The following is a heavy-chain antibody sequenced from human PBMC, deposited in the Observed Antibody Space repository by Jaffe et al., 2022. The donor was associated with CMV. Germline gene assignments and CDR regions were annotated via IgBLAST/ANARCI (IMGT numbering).Heavy chain of an antibody. J-gene: IGHJ4*02. D-gene: IGHD2-21*02. CDR2: INHSGST. Sequence: QVQLQQWGAGLLKPSETLSLTCAVYGGSFSGYYWSWIRQPPGKGLEWIGEINHSGSTNYNPSLKSRVTISVDTSKNQFSLKLSSVTAADTAVYYCASVYCGGDCWVDYWGQGTLVTVSS. CDR1: GGSFSGYY. V-gene: IGHV4-34*01. CDR3: ASVYCGGDCWVDY.